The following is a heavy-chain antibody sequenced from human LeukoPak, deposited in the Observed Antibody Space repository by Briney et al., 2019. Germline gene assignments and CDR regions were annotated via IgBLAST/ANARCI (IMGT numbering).Heavy chain of an antibody. CDR1: GFTFSSYS. CDR2: ISSSSLYI. V-gene: IGHV3-21*01. CDR3: ARSLFWDILAPGAFDI. J-gene: IGHJ3*02. Sequence: GGSLRLSCAASGFTFSSYSMNWVRQAPGKGLEWVSSISSSSLYIYYADSVKGRFTISRDNAKNSLYPQMNSLRAEDTAVYYCARSLFWDILAPGAFDIWGQGTMVTVSS. D-gene: IGHD3-9*01.